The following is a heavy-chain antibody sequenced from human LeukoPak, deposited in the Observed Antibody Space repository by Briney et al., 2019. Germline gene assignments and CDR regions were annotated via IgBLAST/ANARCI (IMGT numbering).Heavy chain of an antibody. CDR3: ARQSYSDY. Sequence: PSETLSLTCTVSGGSISSYYWSWIRQPPGKGLEWIGYVHYSGSTNYNPSLKSRVTISVDSSNNQFSLKLTSVTAADTAVYYCARQSYSDYWGQGTLVTVSS. D-gene: IGHD2-15*01. CDR1: GGSISSYY. CDR2: VHYSGST. V-gene: IGHV4-59*08. J-gene: IGHJ4*02.